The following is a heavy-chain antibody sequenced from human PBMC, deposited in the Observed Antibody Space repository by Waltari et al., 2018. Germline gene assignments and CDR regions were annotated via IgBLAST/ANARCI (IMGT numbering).Heavy chain of an antibody. J-gene: IGHJ4*02. CDR2: SSGTGSKT. D-gene: IGHD5-12*01. Sequence: EAQLWESGGGLVQPGGSLRVSCAASGFTVSSYALSWVRQAPGEGLEWGSESSGTGSKTYYADSVKGRFTISKDKSKNILYLQMDSLRAEDTAVYYCARDGYNWIAFDVWGQGVLVTVSS. V-gene: IGHV3-23*01. CDR3: ARDGYNWIAFDV. CDR1: GFTVSSYA.